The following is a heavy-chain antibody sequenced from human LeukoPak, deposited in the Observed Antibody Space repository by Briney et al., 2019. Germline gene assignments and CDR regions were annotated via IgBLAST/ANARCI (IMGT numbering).Heavy chain of an antibody. Sequence: SVKVSCMASGGTFSSYAISWVRQAPGQGLEWMGGIIPIFGTANYAQKFQGRVTITANESTSTAYMELSSLRSEDTAVYFCARYYGSGSKLDPWGQGTLVTVSS. D-gene: IGHD3-10*01. CDR3: ARYYGSGSKLDP. CDR2: IIPIFGTA. J-gene: IGHJ5*02. CDR1: GGTFSSYA. V-gene: IGHV1-69*13.